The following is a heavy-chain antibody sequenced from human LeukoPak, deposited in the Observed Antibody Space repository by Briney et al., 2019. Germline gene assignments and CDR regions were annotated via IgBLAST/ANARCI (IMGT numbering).Heavy chain of an antibody. V-gene: IGHV4-4*07. D-gene: IGHD6-6*01. J-gene: IGHJ4*02. CDR3: ARLSHSRSSRGFDY. Sequence: SETLSLTCTVSGGSISSYYWSWIRQPAGKGLEWIGRIYSSGSTNYNPSLKSRVTMSVDMSKNQFSLKLSSVTAADTAVYYCARLSHSRSSRGFDYWGQGTLVTVSS. CDR2: IYSSGST. CDR1: GGSISSYY.